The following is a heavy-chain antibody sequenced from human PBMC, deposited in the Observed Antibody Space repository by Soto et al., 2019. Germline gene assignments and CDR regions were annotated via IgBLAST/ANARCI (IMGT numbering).Heavy chain of an antibody. Sequence: HLVQSGAEVKQSGASVKVACKASGYIFKDYFLHWVRQAPEQGLEWMGWINPNNGGTEYAQKFQGRVTMTRDTYISTAYMKVSGLRSGDTAVYYCARDPSPDFWSGYYDYWGQGTLITVSS. CDR1: GYIFKDYF. CDR2: INPNNGGT. V-gene: IGHV1-2*02. CDR3: ARDPSPDFWSGYYDY. D-gene: IGHD3-3*01. J-gene: IGHJ4*02.